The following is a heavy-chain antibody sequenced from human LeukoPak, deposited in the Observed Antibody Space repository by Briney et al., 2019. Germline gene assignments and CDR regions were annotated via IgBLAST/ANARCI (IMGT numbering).Heavy chain of an antibody. J-gene: IGHJ4*02. CDR2: IYHSGST. CDR3: ARGKVGATRGDLDY. CDR1: GYSISSCYY. Sequence: SETLSLTCTVSGYSISSCYYWGWIRQPPGKGLEWIGSIYHSGSTYYNPSLKSRVTISVDTSKNQFSLKLSCVTAADTAVYYCARGKVGATRGDLDYWGRGTLVTVSS. D-gene: IGHD1-26*01. V-gene: IGHV4-38-2*02.